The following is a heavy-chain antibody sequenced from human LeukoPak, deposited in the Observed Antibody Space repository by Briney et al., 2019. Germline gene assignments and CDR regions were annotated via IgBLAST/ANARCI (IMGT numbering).Heavy chain of an antibody. CDR1: GFTFSSYA. V-gene: IGHV3-23*01. D-gene: IGHD3-22*01. Sequence: GGSLRLSCAASGFTFSSYAMGWVRQAPGKGLEWVSAISGSGGSTYYADSVKGRFTISRDNSKNTLYLQMNSLRAEDTAVYYCAKDLSSTEYYDSSGYPGKWGQGTLDTVSS. J-gene: IGHJ4*02. CDR3: AKDLSSTEYYDSSGYPGK. CDR2: ISGSGGST.